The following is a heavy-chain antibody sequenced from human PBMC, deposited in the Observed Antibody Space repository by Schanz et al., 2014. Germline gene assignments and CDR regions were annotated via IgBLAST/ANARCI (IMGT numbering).Heavy chain of an antibody. Sequence: EVQLVESGGGLVQPGRSLRLSCVASGFRFDDYAMHWVRQAPGKGLEWVSGMSWNAGSLGYGDSVKGRFTISRDNAKNSLYLQMNSVRAEDTALYYCARDTAQSCIGPSCFEYFQHWGQGALVTVSS. J-gene: IGHJ1*01. CDR3: ARDTAQSCIGPSCFEYFQH. CDR2: MSWNAGSL. D-gene: IGHD2-2*01. V-gene: IGHV3-9*01. CDR1: GFRFDDYA.